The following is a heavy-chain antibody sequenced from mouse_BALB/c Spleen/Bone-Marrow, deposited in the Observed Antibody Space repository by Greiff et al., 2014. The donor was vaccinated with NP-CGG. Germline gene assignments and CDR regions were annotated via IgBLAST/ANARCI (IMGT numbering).Heavy chain of an antibody. Sequence: HLVESGPELVKPGASVKMSCKASGYIFTAYVMHWVKQKPGQGLEWIGFFNPYNDDSNYNEKFKGKATLTSDKSSSTAYMELSSLTSEDSAVYYCAREGWLLRFDYWGQGTTLTVSS. CDR2: FNPYNDDS. D-gene: IGHD2-3*01. CDR1: GYIFTAYV. V-gene: IGHV1-14*01. CDR3: AREGWLLRFDY. J-gene: IGHJ2*01.